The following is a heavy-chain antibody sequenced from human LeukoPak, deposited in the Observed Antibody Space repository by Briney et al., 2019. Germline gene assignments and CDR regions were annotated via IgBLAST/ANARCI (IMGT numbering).Heavy chain of an antibody. V-gene: IGHV1-2*02. CDR1: GYTFTSYY. Sequence: ASVKVSCKASGYTFTSYYMHWVRQAPGQGLEWMGWINPKSGGTNYAQKFQGRVTMTRDTSISTAYMDMSSLRSDDTAVYYCARNLWFGESSDAFDMWGQGTMVTVSS. J-gene: IGHJ3*02. CDR2: INPKSGGT. D-gene: IGHD3-10*01. CDR3: ARNLWFGESSDAFDM.